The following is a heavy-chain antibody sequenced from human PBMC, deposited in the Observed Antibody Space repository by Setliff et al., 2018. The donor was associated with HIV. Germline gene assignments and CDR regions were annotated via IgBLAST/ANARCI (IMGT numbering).Heavy chain of an antibody. CDR2: IIPLFGTR. V-gene: IGHV1-69*05. CDR1: GYTFTDYF. J-gene: IGHJ6*03. Sequence: SVKVSCKSSGYTFTDYFIHWVRQAPGQGLDVVGEIIPLFGTRNYVQRFQGRIAITTDESTATAYMDLSGLRSEDTAVYYCARGVVVAATNYYYYMDVWGKGTTVTVSS. CDR3: ARGVVVAATNYYYYMDV. D-gene: IGHD2-15*01.